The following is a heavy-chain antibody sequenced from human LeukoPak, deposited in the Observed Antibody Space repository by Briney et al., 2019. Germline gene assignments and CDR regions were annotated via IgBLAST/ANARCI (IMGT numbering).Heavy chain of an antibody. CDR2: IWYDGSNK. J-gene: IGHJ4*02. D-gene: IGHD6-13*01. CDR1: GFTFSSYG. CDR3: ARPGGEIAAAAKSGYYFDY. V-gene: IGHV3-33*01. Sequence: PGRSLRLSCAASGFTFSSYGMHWVRQAPGKGLEGLAVIWYDGSNKYYADSVRGRFTISRDNSKNTLYLQMNSLRAEDTAVYYCARPGGEIAAAAKSGYYFDYWGQGTLVTVSS.